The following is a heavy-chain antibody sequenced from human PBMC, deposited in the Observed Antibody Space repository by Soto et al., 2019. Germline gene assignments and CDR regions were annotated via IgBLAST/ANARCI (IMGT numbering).Heavy chain of an antibody. CDR3: AHSPPSGWSGNWFDP. V-gene: IGHV2-5*02. CDR1: GFSLSTSGVG. D-gene: IGHD6-19*01. J-gene: IGHJ5*02. CDR2: IYWDDDE. Sequence: QITLKESGPTLVKPTQTLTLTCTFSGFSLSTSGVGVGWIRQPPGKALEWLALIYWDDDERYSPSLKSRLTITKDTSKNQVVRTKTNMDPVDTATYYCAHSPPSGWSGNWFDPWGQGTLVTVSS.